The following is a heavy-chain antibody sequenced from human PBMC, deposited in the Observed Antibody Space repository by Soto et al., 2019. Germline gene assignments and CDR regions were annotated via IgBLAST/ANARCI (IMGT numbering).Heavy chain of an antibody. Sequence: ASDTLSLTCTVSGGSISSYYWSWIRQPPGKGLEWIGYIYYSGSTNYNPSLKSRVTISVDTSKNQFSLKLSSVTAADTAVYYCARSGYSYGVFDYWGQGTLVTV. D-gene: IGHD5-18*01. J-gene: IGHJ4*02. CDR3: ARSGYSYGVFDY. CDR2: IYYSGST. CDR1: GGSISSYY. V-gene: IGHV4-59*01.